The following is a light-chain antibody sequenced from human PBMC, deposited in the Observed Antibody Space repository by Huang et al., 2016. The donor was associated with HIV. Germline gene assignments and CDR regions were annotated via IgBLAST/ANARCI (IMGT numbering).Light chain of an antibody. J-gene: IGKJ2*01. CDR1: QRVRSSY. CDR2: GAS. CDR3: QQYGGSPQT. V-gene: IGKV3-20*01. Sequence: EIVLTQSPGTLSLSPGERATLSCRASQRVRSSYLAWYQQKPGQAPRLLIYGASSRATGIPDRFSGSGSGTDFTLTISRLEPEEFAVYFCQQYGGSPQTFGQGTKLEIK.